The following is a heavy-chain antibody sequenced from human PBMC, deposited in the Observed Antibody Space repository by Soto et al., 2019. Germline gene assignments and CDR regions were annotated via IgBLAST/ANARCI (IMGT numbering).Heavy chain of an antibody. J-gene: IGHJ4*02. CDR2: FDPAKAET. Sequence: SVRVSFTSSGSTLRDLNLHWVRQAPCKVLEWLAGFDPAKAETLYAQNFQGRVTVTEDPSTDTAYLQLSSLRYEDTATYYCARDPGPNWGWEGFDYWGQGNLVNVSA. CDR1: GSTLRDLN. CDR3: ARDPGPNWGWEGFDY. D-gene: IGHD7-27*01. V-gene: IGHV1-24*01.